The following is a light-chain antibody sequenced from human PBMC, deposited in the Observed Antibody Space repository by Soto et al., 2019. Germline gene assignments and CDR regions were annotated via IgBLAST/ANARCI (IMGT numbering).Light chain of an antibody. CDR1: QSVGSK. CDR3: QKYNNRPPFT. V-gene: IGKV3-15*01. Sequence: EIVMTQSTATLSVSPGERASLSCRASQSVGSKLAWYQHKPGQAPRLLIYDASTRATSFPARFSGSGSGTEITLTISSLQPEDFAVYYCQKYNNRPPFTFGPGTNVDIK. J-gene: IGKJ3*01. CDR2: DAS.